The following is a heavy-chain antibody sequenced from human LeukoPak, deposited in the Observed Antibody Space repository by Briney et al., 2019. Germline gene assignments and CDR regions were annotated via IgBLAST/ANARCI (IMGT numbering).Heavy chain of an antibody. Sequence: GSLRLSCAASGFTFSSYAMSWVRQAPGKGLEWVSAISGSGGSTYYADSVKGRFTISRDNSKNTLYLQMNSLRAEDTAVYYCAKVSYSGYDFDYWGQGTLVTVSS. D-gene: IGHD5-12*01. CDR1: GFTFSSYA. CDR2: ISGSGGST. V-gene: IGHV3-23*01. J-gene: IGHJ4*02. CDR3: AKVSYSGYDFDY.